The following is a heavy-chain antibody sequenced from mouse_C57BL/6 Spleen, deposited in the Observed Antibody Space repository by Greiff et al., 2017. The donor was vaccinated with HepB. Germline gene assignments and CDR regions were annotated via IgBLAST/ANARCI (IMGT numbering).Heavy chain of an antibody. Sequence: QVQLQQSGAELVSPGASVTLSCKASGYTFTDYEMHWVKQTPVHGLEWIGAIDPETGGTAYNQKFKGKAILTADKSSITAYMELRSLTSEDSAVYYCTRGEIYYGYDWFAYWGQGTLVTVSA. CDR1: GYTFTDYE. D-gene: IGHD2-2*01. J-gene: IGHJ3*01. V-gene: IGHV1-15*01. CDR2: IDPETGGT. CDR3: TRGEIYYGYDWFAY.